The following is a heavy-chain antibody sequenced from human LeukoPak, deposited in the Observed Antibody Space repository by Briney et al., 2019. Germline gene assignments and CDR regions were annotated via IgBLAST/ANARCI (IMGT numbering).Heavy chain of an antibody. Sequence: SETLSLTCTVPGGSISSSSYYWGRIRQPPGKGLEWIGSIYYSGSTYYNPSLKSRVTISVDTSKNQFSLKLNSVTAADTAVYYCARSQRDGYNYVTQYGADYWGQGTLVTVSS. V-gene: IGHV4-39*07. J-gene: IGHJ4*02. CDR2: IYYSGST. CDR1: GGSISSSSYY. D-gene: IGHD5-24*01. CDR3: ARSQRDGYNYVTQYGADY.